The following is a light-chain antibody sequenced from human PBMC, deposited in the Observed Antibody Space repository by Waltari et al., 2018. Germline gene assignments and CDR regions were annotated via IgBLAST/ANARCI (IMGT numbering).Light chain of an antibody. CDR3: NSFTSSTTWV. CDR2: DVT. Sequence: SSLTQPASVSGSPGQALTISCTGTSSDAGGYNHISWYQQHPGQAPKLLIYDVTKWPSGVSDRFSGSKSGNTASLTISGLQAEDEADYYCNSFTSSTTWVFGGGTRVTVL. CDR1: SSDAGGYNH. J-gene: IGLJ3*02. V-gene: IGLV2-14*03.